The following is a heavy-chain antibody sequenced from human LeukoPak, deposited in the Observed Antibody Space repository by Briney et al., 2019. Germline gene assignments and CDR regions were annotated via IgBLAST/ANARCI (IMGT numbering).Heavy chain of an antibody. Sequence: GGSLRLSCAASGFTFSSYSMNWVRQAPGKGLEWVSSISSSSYIYYADSVKGRFTISRDNAKNSLYLQMNSLRAEDTAVYYCAREEYDYVWGSYRYEGYWGQGTLVTVSS. D-gene: IGHD3-16*02. CDR2: ISSSSYI. V-gene: IGHV3-21*01. CDR1: GFTFSSYS. CDR3: AREEYDYVWGSYRYEGY. J-gene: IGHJ4*02.